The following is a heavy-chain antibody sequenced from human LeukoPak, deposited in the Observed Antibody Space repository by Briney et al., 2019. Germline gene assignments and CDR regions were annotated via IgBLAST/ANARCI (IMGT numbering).Heavy chain of an antibody. CDR3: ARGSGSYYGQYYFDS. D-gene: IGHD1-26*01. Sequence: PGGSLRLSCAASGFTFSSCWMSWVRQAPGKGLEWVANIKQDGREKSYVDSVKGRFTISRDNAKNSLYLQVSSLRVEDTAVYYCARGSGSYYGQYYFDSWGQGTLVTVSS. J-gene: IGHJ4*02. CDR1: GFTFSSCW. CDR2: IKQDGREK. V-gene: IGHV3-7*01.